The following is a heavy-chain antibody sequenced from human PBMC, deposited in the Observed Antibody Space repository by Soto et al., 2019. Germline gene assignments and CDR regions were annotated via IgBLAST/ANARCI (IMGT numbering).Heavy chain of an antibody. CDR1: GGSISSSSNY. Sequence: ASETLSLTCAVSGGSISSSSNYWGWIRQPPGKGLEWIGSIYFNGSPYYSPSLKSRVTISVDTSKNQFALKLRSEDTAVYYCTREEGYSYGFGIYYGMDVWGQGTTVTVSS. CDR2: IYFNGSP. V-gene: IGHV4-39*06. J-gene: IGHJ6*02. CDR3: TREEGYSYGFGIYYGMDV. D-gene: IGHD5-18*01.